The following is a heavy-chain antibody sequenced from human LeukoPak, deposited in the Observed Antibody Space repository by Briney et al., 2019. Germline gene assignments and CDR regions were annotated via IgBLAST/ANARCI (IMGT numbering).Heavy chain of an antibody. Sequence: PGGSLRLSCAASGFTFNSYDMHWVRQTTGKGLEWVSGIGTTGDTYYPGSVKGRFTISRENAKNSLYLQMNNLRADDTAVYCCSRGHLPVVDGDGLSGAFDIWGQGTMVTVSS. CDR3: SRGHLPVVDGDGLSGAFDI. CDR1: GFTFNSYD. CDR2: IGTTGDT. J-gene: IGHJ3*02. V-gene: IGHV3-13*01. D-gene: IGHD2-15*01.